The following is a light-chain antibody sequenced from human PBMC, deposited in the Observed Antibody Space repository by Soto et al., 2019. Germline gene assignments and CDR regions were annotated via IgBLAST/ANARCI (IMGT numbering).Light chain of an antibody. V-gene: IGKV3-15*01. CDR1: QSVATN. CDR2: GAS. Sequence: EAVLTQSPATLSVSPGERATLSCRASQSVATNLAWYQQRPGQAPRLLIYGASKRAVGLPARFSGTGSWTEFTPTITSLQSVDVAVDYCQHYNNWSSTFGQGTKVVI. J-gene: IGKJ1*01. CDR3: QHYNNWSST.